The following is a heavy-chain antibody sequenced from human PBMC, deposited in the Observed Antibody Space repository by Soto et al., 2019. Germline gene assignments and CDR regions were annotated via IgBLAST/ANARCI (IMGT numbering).Heavy chain of an antibody. CDR2: LYYSGST. CDR1: GGSISSSSYY. J-gene: IGHJ4*02. D-gene: IGHD3-10*01. V-gene: IGHV4-39*01. CDR3: ARHGSGDYDLDY. Sequence: SETMSLTCTVSGGSISSSSYYWGWIRQPPGKGLEWIGTLYYSGSTYYNPSLKSRVTISVDMSKNQFALKLSSVTAADTVVYYCARHGSGDYDLDYWGQGALVTVSS.